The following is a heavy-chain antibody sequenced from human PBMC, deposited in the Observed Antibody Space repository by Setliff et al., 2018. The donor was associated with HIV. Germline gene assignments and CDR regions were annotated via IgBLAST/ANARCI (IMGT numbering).Heavy chain of an antibody. Sequence: GGSLRLSCAASGFTFRLNGRYWVRQPPGKGLVWVSRINIDGGSTNYADSVKRRFTISRYKAKTTLYLQMNGLSAEATAVYYCARDRFRGGVGTGLAEYWGQGTVVTVSS. J-gene: IGHJ4*02. CDR2: INIDGGST. D-gene: IGHD3-16*01. V-gene: IGHV3-74*01. CDR1: GFTFRLNG. CDR3: ARDRFRGGVGTGLAEY.